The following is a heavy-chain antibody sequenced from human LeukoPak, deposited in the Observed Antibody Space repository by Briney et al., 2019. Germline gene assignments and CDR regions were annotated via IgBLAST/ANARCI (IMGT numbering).Heavy chain of an antibody. CDR2: IRFDESDK. CDR1: GFPFNRYG. CDR3: AKPPYITMVRGVPPSYFDY. Sequence: GGSLRLSCGASGFPFNRYGIHWVRQAPGKGLEWVTFIRFDESDKYYAASVKGRFTISRDNAKNSLYLQMNSLRAEDTAVYYCAKPPYITMVRGVPPSYFDYWGQGTLVTVSS. V-gene: IGHV3-30*02. J-gene: IGHJ4*02. D-gene: IGHD3-10*01.